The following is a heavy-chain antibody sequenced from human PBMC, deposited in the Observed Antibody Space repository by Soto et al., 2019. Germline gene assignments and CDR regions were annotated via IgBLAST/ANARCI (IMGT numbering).Heavy chain of an antibody. V-gene: IGHV3-66*01. CDR2: IYSGGST. CDR3: ARMAPPFDS. CDR1: YFKGTDID. Sequence: SLRDPSVVSYFKGTDIDSSGLRQPPGKGLEWVSVIYSGGSTYYADSVKGRFTISRDNSKNTLYLQMNSLRADDTAVYYCARMAPPFDSWGQGTQVTVSS. J-gene: IGHJ5*01.